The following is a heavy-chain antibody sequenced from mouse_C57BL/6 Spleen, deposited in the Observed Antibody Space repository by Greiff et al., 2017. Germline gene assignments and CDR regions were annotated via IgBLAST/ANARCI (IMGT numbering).Heavy chain of an antibody. Sequence: VQLQQSGPELVKPGASVKISCKASGYSFTGYYMHWVKQSHGNILDWIGYIYPYNGVSSYNQKFKGKATLTVDKSSSTAYMELRSLTPEDSAVYDCSRPYNYAGAYYPMDYWGQGTSVTVSS. CDR3: SRPYNYAGAYYPMDY. V-gene: IGHV1-31*01. D-gene: IGHD2-12*01. CDR2: IYPYNGVS. J-gene: IGHJ4*01. CDR1: GYSFTGYY.